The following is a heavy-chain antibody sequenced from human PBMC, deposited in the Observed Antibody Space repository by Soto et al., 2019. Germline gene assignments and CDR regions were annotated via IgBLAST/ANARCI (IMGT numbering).Heavy chain of an antibody. CDR3: ARVGGWYFDY. Sequence: ASVKGSRKVFGYTLTELSIHWVRQAPGKGVEGVGGFDPEDGETNYAQKFQGRVTMTADESTGTAYMEMTTLRSQATAVYYCARVGGWYFDYWGQGTLVTVSS. V-gene: IGHV1-24*01. CDR2: FDPEDGET. J-gene: IGHJ4*02. CDR1: GYTLTELS. D-gene: IGHD6-19*01.